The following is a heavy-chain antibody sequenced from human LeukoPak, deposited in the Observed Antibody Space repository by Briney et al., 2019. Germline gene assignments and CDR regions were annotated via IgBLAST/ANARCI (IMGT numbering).Heavy chain of an antibody. Sequence: PGGSLRLSCAASGFNNAWMNWVRQAPGKGLEWVGRIKSKAEGGTTDYAAPVKGRFTISRDDSKNTVYLQMNSLKTEDTAVYYCTTKYQFWSGYRDYWGQGTLVTVSP. D-gene: IGHD3-3*01. CDR2: IKSKAEGGTT. CDR3: TTKYQFWSGYRDY. J-gene: IGHJ4*02. CDR1: GFNNAW. V-gene: IGHV3-15*01.